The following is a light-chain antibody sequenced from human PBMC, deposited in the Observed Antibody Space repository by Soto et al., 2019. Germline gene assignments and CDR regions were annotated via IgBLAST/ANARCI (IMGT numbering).Light chain of an antibody. CDR3: QQRSSWPRT. CDR1: QSISSD. J-gene: IGKJ1*01. Sequence: EIVLTQSPATLSLSPGERATLSCRASQSISSDLAWYQQKPGQAPRLFIYDASNRVTGIPARFRGSGSGTDFTLTISTLEPEDFAVYYCQQRSSWPRTFGQGTKVESK. V-gene: IGKV3-11*01. CDR2: DAS.